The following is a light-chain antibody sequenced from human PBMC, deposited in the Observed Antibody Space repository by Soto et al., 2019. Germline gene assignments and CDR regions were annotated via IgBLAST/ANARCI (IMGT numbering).Light chain of an antibody. CDR1: QRVSSK. CDR2: GAS. J-gene: IGKJ1*01. CDR3: QQYGSSPRT. Sequence: EIEMPQSPAPLSVSPRACATLSSMASQRVSSKLAWYQQKPGQAPRLLIYGASSRATGIPDRFSGSGSGTDFTLTISRLEPEDFAVYYCQQYGSSPRTFGQGTKVDIK. V-gene: IGKV3-20*01.